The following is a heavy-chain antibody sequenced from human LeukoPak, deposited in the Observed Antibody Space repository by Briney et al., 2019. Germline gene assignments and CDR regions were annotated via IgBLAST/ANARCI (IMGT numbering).Heavy chain of an antibody. CDR3: ARESGYDSSGYLVY. J-gene: IGHJ4*02. CDR1: GGTFSSYA. Sequence: ASVKVSCKASGGTFSSYAISWVRQAPGQGLEWMGGIIPIFGTANYAQKFQGRVTITTDESTSTAYMELSSPRSEDTAVYYCARESGYDSSGYLVYWGQGTLVTVSS. CDR2: IIPIFGTA. D-gene: IGHD3-22*01. V-gene: IGHV1-69*05.